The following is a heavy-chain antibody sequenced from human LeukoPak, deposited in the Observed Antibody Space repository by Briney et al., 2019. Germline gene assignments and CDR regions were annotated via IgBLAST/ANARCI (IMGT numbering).Heavy chain of an antibody. CDR2: IIPIFGTA. Sequence: ASVKVSCKASGGTFSSYAISWVRQAPGQGLEWMGGIIPIFGTANYAQKFQGRVTITADKSTSTAYMELSSLRSEDTAVYYCARVTGGRYCSTTSCYMRGWFDPWGQGTLVTVSS. CDR1: GGTFSSYA. V-gene: IGHV1-69*06. D-gene: IGHD2-2*02. CDR3: ARVTGGRYCSTTSCYMRGWFDP. J-gene: IGHJ5*02.